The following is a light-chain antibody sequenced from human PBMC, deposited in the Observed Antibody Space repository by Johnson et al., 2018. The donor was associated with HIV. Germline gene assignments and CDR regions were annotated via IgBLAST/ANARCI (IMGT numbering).Light chain of an antibody. CDR1: TSNIGNNY. Sequence: QSVLTQPPSVSAAPGQKVTISCSGSTSNIGNNYVSWYQQLPGTAPKVLIHENNKRPSGIPDRFSGSKSGTSATLGITGLQTGDEADYYCGTWDSSLSAGGYVFGTGTKVTVL. CDR2: ENN. J-gene: IGLJ1*01. CDR3: GTWDSSLSAGGYV. V-gene: IGLV1-51*02.